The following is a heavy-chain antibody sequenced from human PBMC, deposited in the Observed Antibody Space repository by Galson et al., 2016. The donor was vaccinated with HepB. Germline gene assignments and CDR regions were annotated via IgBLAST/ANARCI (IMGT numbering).Heavy chain of an antibody. CDR2: ISGSGGST. V-gene: IGHV3-23*01. D-gene: IGHD6-13*01. CDR3: ARLITSSSWYGWFDP. J-gene: IGHJ5*02. Sequence: FLRLPCAASGFSFSTYAMTWVRQAPGKGLEWVSGISGSGGSTYYVDSVKGRFTISRDNSKNTLYLQLNSLRAEDTALYYCARLITSSSWYGWFDPWGQGTLVTVSS. CDR1: GFSFSTYA.